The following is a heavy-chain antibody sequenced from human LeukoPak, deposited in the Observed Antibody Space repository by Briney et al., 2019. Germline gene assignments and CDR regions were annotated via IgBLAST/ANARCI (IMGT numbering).Heavy chain of an antibody. CDR3: AKDGSGSPLPDY. Sequence: PGGSLRLSCAASGFTFSSYAMSWVRQAPGKGLGWVSAISGSGGSTYYADSVRGRFTISRDNSKNTLYLQTNSLRAEDTAVYYCAKDGSGSPLPDYWGQGTLVTVSS. CDR1: GFTFSSYA. CDR2: ISGSGGST. D-gene: IGHD3-10*01. J-gene: IGHJ4*02. V-gene: IGHV3-23*01.